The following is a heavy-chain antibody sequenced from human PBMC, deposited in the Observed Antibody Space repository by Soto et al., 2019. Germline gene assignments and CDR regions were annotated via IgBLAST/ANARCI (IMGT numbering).Heavy chain of an antibody. Sequence: ASEDLSPPLTVSGGSLSSYHWSLIRQPPGKGLEWIGYIYYSGSTNYNPSLKSRVTISVDTSKNQFSLKLSSVTAADTAVYYCAREGRTVTTRGFDYWGQGTLVTVSS. CDR3: AREGRTVTTRGFDY. V-gene: IGHV4-59*12. J-gene: IGHJ4*02. D-gene: IGHD4-4*01. CDR1: GGSLSSYH. CDR2: IYYSGST.